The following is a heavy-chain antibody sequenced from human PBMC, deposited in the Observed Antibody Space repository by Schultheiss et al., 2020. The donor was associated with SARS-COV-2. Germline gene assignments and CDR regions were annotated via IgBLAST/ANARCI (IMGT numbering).Heavy chain of an antibody. CDR2: T. D-gene: IGHD3/OR15-3a*01. J-gene: IGHJ4*02. CDR3: TTDIWTSTSLDY. V-gene: IGHV3-15*01. Sequence: TDYAAPVKGRFTISRDDSKNLLYVQINGLKTEDTAVYYCTTDIWTSTSLDYWGQGALVTVSS.